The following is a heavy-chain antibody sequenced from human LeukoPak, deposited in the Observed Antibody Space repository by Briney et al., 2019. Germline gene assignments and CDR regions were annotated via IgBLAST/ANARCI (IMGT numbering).Heavy chain of an antibody. J-gene: IGHJ5*02. Sequence: SETLSLTCAVYGGSFSGYYWSWIRQPPGRGLEWIGEINHSGSTNYNPSLKSRVTISVDTSKNQFSLKLSSVTAADTAVYYCARGGGIQLWFVWFDPWGQGTLVTVSS. CDR1: GGSFSGYY. V-gene: IGHV4-34*01. CDR2: INHSGST. D-gene: IGHD5-18*01. CDR3: ARGGGIQLWFVWFDP.